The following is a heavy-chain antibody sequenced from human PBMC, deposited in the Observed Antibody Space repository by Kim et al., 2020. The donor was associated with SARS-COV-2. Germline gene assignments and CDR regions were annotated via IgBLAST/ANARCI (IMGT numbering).Heavy chain of an antibody. J-gene: IGHJ4*02. CDR2: INPSGGST. CDR1: GYTFTSYY. Sequence: ASVKVSCKASGYTFTSYYMHWVRQAPGQGLEWMGIINPSGGSTSYAQKFQGRVTMTRDTSTSTVYMELSSLRSEDTAVYYCSRASESHYYDSSGLGKGRPYYFDYWGQGTLVTVSS. V-gene: IGHV1-46*01. CDR3: SRASESHYYDSSGLGKGRPYYFDY. D-gene: IGHD3-22*01.